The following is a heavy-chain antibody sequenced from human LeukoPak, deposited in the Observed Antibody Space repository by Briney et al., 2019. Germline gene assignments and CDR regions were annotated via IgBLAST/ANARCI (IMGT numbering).Heavy chain of an antibody. V-gene: IGHV1-18*01. J-gene: IGHJ3*02. D-gene: IGHD2-15*01. CDR2: ISAYNGNT. CDR1: GYTFTSYG. CDR3: ARAEGYCSGGSCYSGAAFDI. Sequence: GASVKVSCKASGYTFTSYGISWVRQAPGQGLEWMGWISAYNGNTNYAQKLQGRVTMTTDTSTSTAYMELRSQRSDDTAVYYCARAEGYCSGGSCYSGAAFDIWGQGTMVTVSS.